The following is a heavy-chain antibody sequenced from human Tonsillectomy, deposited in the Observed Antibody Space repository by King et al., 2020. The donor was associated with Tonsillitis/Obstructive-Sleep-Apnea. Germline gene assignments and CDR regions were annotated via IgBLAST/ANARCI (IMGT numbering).Heavy chain of an antibody. CDR1: GFTFSSYG. J-gene: IGHJ4*02. D-gene: IGHD3-16*01. CDR3: ASWGDGRRFDY. CDR2: IWYDGSNK. Sequence: VQLVESGGGVVQPGRSLRLSCAASGFTFSSYGMNWVRQAPGKGLEWVAVIWYDGSNKYYVDSVKGRFTISRDNSKNMLWLQMNSLRAEDTGVYYCASWGDGRRFDYWGQGTLVTVSS. V-gene: IGHV3-33*01.